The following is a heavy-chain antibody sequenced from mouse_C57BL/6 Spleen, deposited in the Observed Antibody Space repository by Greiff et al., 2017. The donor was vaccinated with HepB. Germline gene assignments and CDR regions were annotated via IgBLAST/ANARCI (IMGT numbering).Heavy chain of an antibody. CDR1: GYTFTSYW. CDR2: IHPNSGST. D-gene: IGHD1-1*01. J-gene: IGHJ1*03. Sequence: VQLQQPGAELVKPGASVKLSCKASGYTFTSYWMHWVKQRPGQGLEWIGMIHPNSGSTNYNEKFKSKATLTVDKSSSTAYMQLSSLTSEDSAVYYCARFHYYGSSYGVWGTGTTVTVSS. V-gene: IGHV1-64*01. CDR3: ARFHYYGSSYGV.